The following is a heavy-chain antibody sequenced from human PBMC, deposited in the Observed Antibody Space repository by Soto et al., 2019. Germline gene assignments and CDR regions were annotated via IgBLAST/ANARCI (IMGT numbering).Heavy chain of an antibody. Sequence: PGGSLRLSCAASGVTFSSYGMHWVRQAPGKGLEWVAVIWYDGSNKYYADSVKGRFTISRDNSKNTLYLQMNSLRAEDTAVYYCTRDSPRHTMVRGWGPGRWSETNWFDPWGQGTLVTVSS. V-gene: IGHV3-33*01. J-gene: IGHJ5*02. D-gene: IGHD3-10*01. CDR2: IWYDGSNK. CDR1: GVTFSSYG. CDR3: TRDSPRHTMVRGWGPGRWSETNWFDP.